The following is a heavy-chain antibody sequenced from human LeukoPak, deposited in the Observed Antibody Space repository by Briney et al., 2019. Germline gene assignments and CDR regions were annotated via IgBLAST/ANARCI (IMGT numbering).Heavy chain of an antibody. J-gene: IGHJ3*02. V-gene: IGHV3-23*01. D-gene: IGHD3-3*01. CDR3: AKASSITIFGVVIMEDAFDI. CDR2: ISGSGGST. Sequence: GGSLRLSCAASGFTVSSNYMSWVRQAPGKGLEWVSGISGSGGSTYYADSVKGRFTMSRDNSKNTLYLQMNSLRAEDTAVYYCAKASSITIFGVVIMEDAFDIWGQGTMVTVSS. CDR1: GFTVSSNY.